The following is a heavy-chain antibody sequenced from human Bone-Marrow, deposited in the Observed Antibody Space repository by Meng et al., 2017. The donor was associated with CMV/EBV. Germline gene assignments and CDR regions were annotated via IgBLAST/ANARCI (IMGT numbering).Heavy chain of an antibody. Sequence: ASVKVSCKASGYTFTSYGISWVRQAPGQGLEWMGWISAYNGNTNYAQKLQGRVTMTTDTSTSTAYMELRSLRSEDTAVYYCAASQDAGKYYDFWSGYYTGTGWFDPWGQGTLVTVSS. J-gene: IGHJ5*02. V-gene: IGHV1-18*01. CDR3: AASQDAGKYYDFWSGYYTGTGWFDP. CDR2: ISAYNGNT. CDR1: GYTFTSYG. D-gene: IGHD3-3*01.